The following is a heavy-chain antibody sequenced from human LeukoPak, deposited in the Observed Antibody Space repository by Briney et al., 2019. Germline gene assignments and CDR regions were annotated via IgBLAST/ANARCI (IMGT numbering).Heavy chain of an antibody. CDR2: ISAYNGNT. D-gene: IGHD3-10*01. Sequence: ASVKVSCKASGYTFTGYYMHWVRQAPGQGLEWMGWISAYNGNTNYAQKLQGRVTMTTDTSTSTAYMELRSLRSDDTAVYYCARVFNYYGSGSYGPYYFDYWGQGTLVTVSS. CDR1: GYTFTGYY. J-gene: IGHJ4*02. CDR3: ARVFNYYGSGSYGPYYFDY. V-gene: IGHV1-18*04.